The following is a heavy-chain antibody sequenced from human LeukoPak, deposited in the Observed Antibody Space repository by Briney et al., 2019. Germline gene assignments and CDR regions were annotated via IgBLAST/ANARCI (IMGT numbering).Heavy chain of an antibody. J-gene: IGHJ4*02. CDR3: ARESRHGSYYDY. Sequence: ASVKVSCKASGYTFTSYDINWVRQATGQGLEWMGWMNPNSGNTGYAQKFQGRVTMTRNTSISTAYMELSSLRSEDTAVYYCARESRHGSYYDYWGQGTLVTVSS. CDR1: GYTFTSYD. D-gene: IGHD1-26*01. CDR2: MNPNSGNT. V-gene: IGHV1-8*01.